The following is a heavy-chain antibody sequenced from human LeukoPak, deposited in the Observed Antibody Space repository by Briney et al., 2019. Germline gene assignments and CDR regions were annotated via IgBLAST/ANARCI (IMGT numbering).Heavy chain of an antibody. CDR2: INTGDIT. CDR1: GFTFDYSA. Sequence: GGSLRLSCAASGFTFDYSAMTWVRQAPEKGLEWVSTINTGDITFYANSVKGRFTISRDISKNTLSLQMNSLRGEDSAIYYCAKGQELDDGVFDSWGQGTLVTVSS. J-gene: IGHJ4*02. CDR3: AKGQELDDGVFDS. D-gene: IGHD1-1*01. V-gene: IGHV3-23*01.